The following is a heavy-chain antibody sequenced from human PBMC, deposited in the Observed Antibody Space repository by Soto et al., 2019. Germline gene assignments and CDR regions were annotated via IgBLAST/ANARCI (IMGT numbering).Heavy chain of an antibody. Sequence: QVQVLQSGGEVTKPGASVKVSCKSSGYTFSSYGVSWVRQAPGQGLEWLGWISTYTGNTKHAQKFQDRVTLTTEASTSTAYMELRSLRSDDTAVYYCVRDRCTTDRCYTHHFDVWGQGTTVTVSS. CDR1: GYTFSSYG. CDR3: VRDRCTTDRCYTHHFDV. V-gene: IGHV1-18*04. J-gene: IGHJ6*02. CDR2: ISTYTGNT. D-gene: IGHD2-8*01.